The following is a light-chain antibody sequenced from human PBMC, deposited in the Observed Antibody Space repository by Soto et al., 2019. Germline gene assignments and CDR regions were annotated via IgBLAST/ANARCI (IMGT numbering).Light chain of an antibody. Sequence: DIQLTQSPPSLSGSVGDRVIITCRASQSISSWLAWYQQKPGKAPNLLIYKASTLESGVPSRFSGSGSGTEFTLTISSVQPDDFATYYCQQYKSYPLTFGGGTKVDIK. V-gene: IGKV1-5*03. CDR1: QSISSW. CDR2: KAS. CDR3: QQYKSYPLT. J-gene: IGKJ4*01.